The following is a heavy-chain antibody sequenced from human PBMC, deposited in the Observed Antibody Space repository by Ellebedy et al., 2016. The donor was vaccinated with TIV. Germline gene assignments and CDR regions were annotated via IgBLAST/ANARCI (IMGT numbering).Heavy chain of an antibody. D-gene: IGHD6-6*01. CDR2: ISGYNGNT. V-gene: IGHV1-18*01. J-gene: IGHJ3*02. CDR1: GYTFTTYS. CDR3: AGGLLAPRPASFGVDAFDI. Sequence: ASVKVSCKASGYTFTTYSINWVRQAPGQGLEWMGWISGYNGNTNYAQNLQGRVTMTTDTSTSTAYMELRSLRSEDTAVYYCAGGLLAPRPASFGVDAFDIWGQGTMVTVSS.